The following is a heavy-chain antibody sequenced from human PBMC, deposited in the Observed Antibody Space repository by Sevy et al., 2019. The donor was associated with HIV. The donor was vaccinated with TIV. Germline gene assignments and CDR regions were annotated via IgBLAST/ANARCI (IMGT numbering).Heavy chain of an antibody. V-gene: IGHV3-23*01. Sequence: GGSLRLSCAASGFTFSTYAMNWVRQAPGKGLEWVSSISRSGRSTYSADSVEGRFTITRDNFKNTLYCQLSSLRVDDTAVYYCAKGYCDGGSCPRDYYYYGMDVWGQGTTVTVSS. CDR2: ISRSGRST. CDR1: GFTFSTYA. CDR3: AKGYCDGGSCPRDYYYYGMDV. D-gene: IGHD2-15*01. J-gene: IGHJ6*02.